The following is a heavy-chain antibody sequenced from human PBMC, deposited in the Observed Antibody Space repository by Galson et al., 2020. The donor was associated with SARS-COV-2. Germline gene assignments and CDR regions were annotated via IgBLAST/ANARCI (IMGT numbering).Heavy chain of an antibody. V-gene: IGHV1-58*01. CDR2: IDVGSGNT. J-gene: IGHJ3*01. D-gene: IGHD3-22*01. Sequence: SVKVSCKASGFTFFSSTVQWVRQARGQGLEWIGWIDVGSGNTNHAQKFQERVTITSDMSTYTAYMELSSLSPDDTAVYYCAAATYFYDSSGLDAFDVWGHGTMVTVSS. CDR1: GFTFFSST. CDR3: AAATYFYDSSGLDAFDV.